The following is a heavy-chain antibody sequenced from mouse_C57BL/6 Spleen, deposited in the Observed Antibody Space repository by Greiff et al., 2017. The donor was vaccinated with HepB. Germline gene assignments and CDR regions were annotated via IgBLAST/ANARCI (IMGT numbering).Heavy chain of an antibody. V-gene: IGHV2-9-1*01. Sequence: VKLQESGPGLVAPSQSLSITCTVSGFSLTSYAISWVRQPPGKGLEWLGVIWTGGGTNYNSALKSRLSISKDNSKSQVFLKMNSLQTDDTARYYCARIDDIFTTVFDYWGQGTTLTVSS. D-gene: IGHD1-1*01. CDR3: ARIDDIFTTVFDY. CDR1: GFSLTSYA. J-gene: IGHJ2*01. CDR2: IWTGGGT.